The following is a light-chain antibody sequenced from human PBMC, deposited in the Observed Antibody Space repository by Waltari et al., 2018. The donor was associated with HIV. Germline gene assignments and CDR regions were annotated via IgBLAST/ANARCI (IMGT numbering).Light chain of an antibody. CDR1: TSNIGTNH. J-gene: IGLJ3*02. V-gene: IGLV1-47*01. CDR2: KIS. Sequence: QSVLTQPPSASGSPGQRGTISCFGSTSNIGTNHVYWYQQLPGAAPRLLIYKISQRPSGVPDRFSGSKSGTSASLAIGWLRSEDEAEYYCATWDDSLSGRWVFGGGTKLTVL. CDR3: ATWDDSLSGRWV.